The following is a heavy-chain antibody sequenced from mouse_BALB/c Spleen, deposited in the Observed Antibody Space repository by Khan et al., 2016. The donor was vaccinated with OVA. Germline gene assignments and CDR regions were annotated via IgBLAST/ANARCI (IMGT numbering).Heavy chain of an antibody. J-gene: IGHJ3*01. CDR2: INTYTGEP. CDR1: GYTLTDYG. Sequence: QIQLVQSGPELKKTGETVKISCKASGYTLTDYGLNWVKQAPGKDLKWMGWINTYTGEPTFADDFKGRFAFSLETSASNAYLQIIDLKNEDTSTYFCTRSQGDFLFAYWGQGTLVTVSA. D-gene: IGHD2-13*01. CDR3: TRSQGDFLFAY. V-gene: IGHV9-3-1*01.